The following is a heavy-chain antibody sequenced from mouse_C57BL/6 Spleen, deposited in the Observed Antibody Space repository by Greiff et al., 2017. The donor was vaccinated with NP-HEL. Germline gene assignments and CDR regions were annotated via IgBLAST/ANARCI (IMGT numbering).Heavy chain of an antibody. Sequence: QVQLQQSGAELMKPGASVKLSCKATGYTFTGYWIEWVKQRPGHGLEWIGEILPGSGSTNYNEKFKGKATFTADTSSNTAYMQLSSLTTEDSAIYYCASEGVVTTKKTPWFAYWGQGTLVTVSA. J-gene: IGHJ3*01. CDR1: GYTFTGYW. CDR2: ILPGSGST. CDR3: ASEGVVTTKKTPWFAY. V-gene: IGHV1-9*01. D-gene: IGHD2-2*01.